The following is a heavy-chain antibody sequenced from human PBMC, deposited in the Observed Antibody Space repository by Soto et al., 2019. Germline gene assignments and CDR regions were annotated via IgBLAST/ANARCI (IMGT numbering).Heavy chain of an antibody. V-gene: IGHV1-18*01. Sequence: ALVKVSCKASGYTFTSYGISWVRQAPGQGLDWMGWISAYNGNTKYAQDLQGRVTMTTDTSTSTAYMELRSLRSDDTAVYYCARARFCTSTSCYHYFDFWGQGTLVTVSS. CDR2: ISAYNGNT. D-gene: IGHD2-2*01. CDR3: ARARFCTSTSCYHYFDF. CDR1: GYTFTSYG. J-gene: IGHJ4*02.